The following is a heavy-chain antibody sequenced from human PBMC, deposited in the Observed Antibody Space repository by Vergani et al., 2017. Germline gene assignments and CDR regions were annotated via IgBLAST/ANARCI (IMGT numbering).Heavy chain of an antibody. CDR3: ARAFVDTAMVTGRYYYYYMDV. Sequence: QVQLVQSGTEVMKPGSSVKVSCKASGGTFSSYVINWVRQAPGQGLEWMGRVLPMFGTANYAQKFQGRVTITADESTSTSYMTLSSLRSEDTAVYYCARAFVDTAMVTGRYYYYYMDVWGKGTTVTVSS. CDR2: VLPMFGTA. D-gene: IGHD5-18*01. J-gene: IGHJ6*03. V-gene: IGHV1-69*15. CDR1: GGTFSSYV.